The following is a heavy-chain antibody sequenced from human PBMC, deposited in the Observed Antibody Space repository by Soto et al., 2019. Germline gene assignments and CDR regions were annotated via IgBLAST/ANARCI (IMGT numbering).Heavy chain of an antibody. D-gene: IGHD1-26*01. CDR2: ISYDGSNK. V-gene: IGHV3-30-3*01. Sequence: QPGGSLRLSCAASGLILSSYAMHWVRQAPGRGLEWVAVISYDGSNKYSADSVKGRFTISRDKSKNTLYLQMNSLRAEDTAVYYCAIPVLSGSSDAFDIWGQGTMVTVSS. J-gene: IGHJ3*02. CDR3: AIPVLSGSSDAFDI. CDR1: GLILSSYA.